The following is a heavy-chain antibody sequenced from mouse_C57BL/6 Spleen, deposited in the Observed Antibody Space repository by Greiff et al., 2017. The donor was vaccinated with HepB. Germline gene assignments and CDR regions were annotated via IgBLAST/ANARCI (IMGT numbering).Heavy chain of an antibody. Sequence: QVQLQQSGAELVKPGASVKISCKASGYTFTDYYINWVKQRPGQGLELIGKIGPGSGSTYYNEKFKGKATLTADKSSSTAYMQLSSLTSEDSAVYFCARLGSSSYYFDYWGQGTTLTVSS. J-gene: IGHJ2*01. D-gene: IGHD1-1*01. CDR1: GYTFTDYY. CDR3: ARLGSSSYYFDY. CDR2: IGPGSGST. V-gene: IGHV1-77*01.